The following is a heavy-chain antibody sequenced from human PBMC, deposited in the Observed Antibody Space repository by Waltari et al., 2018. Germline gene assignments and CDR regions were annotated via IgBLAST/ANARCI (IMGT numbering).Heavy chain of an antibody. V-gene: IGHV3-7*01. J-gene: IGHJ4*02. Sequence: EVQLVESGGGLAKPGGSLRLSWSASGLRFSHYWMTWVRQASGKGPEWVANIKQDGSEKYYMDSVKGRFTISRDNAKNSLYLQMNNLRVEDTAVYYCTRGGRDSSWYWRDWGQGTLVTVSS. CDR1: GLRFSHYW. D-gene: IGHD6-13*01. CDR3: TRGGRDSSWYWRD. CDR2: IKQDGSEK.